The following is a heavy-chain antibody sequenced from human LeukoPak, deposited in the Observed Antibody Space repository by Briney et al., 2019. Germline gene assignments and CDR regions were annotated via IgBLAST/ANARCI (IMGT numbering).Heavy chain of an antibody. CDR2: ISGRGGST. Sequence: AGSLTLSCAASGFTFSNYAISWVRQAPGKGLEWVSTISGRGGSTYYADSVKGRCTISRDNSKNTLYLQMNSLRAEDTAVYYCAKDLGDSSGYYYGFDYWGQGTLVTAS. D-gene: IGHD3-22*01. CDR1: GFTFSNYA. V-gene: IGHV3-23*01. J-gene: IGHJ4*02. CDR3: AKDLGDSSGYYYGFDY.